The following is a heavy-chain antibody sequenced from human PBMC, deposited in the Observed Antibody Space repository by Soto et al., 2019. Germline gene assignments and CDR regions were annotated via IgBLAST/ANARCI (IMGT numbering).Heavy chain of an antibody. V-gene: IGHV1-58*01. J-gene: IGHJ4*02. D-gene: IGHD6-19*01. Sequence: ASVKVSCKASGFTFTNSAVQWVRQAGGQRLEWIGWIVVGSGNTNYAQKFQERVTITRDMSTSTAYMELNSLKTEDTAVYYCTTGGYSSNWGQGTLVTVSS. CDR2: IVVGSGNT. CDR3: TTGGYSSN. CDR1: GFTFTNSA.